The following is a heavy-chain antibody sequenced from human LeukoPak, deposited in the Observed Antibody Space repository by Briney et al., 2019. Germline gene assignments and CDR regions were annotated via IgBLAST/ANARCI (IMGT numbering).Heavy chain of an antibody. CDR1: GFTFSSDC. J-gene: IGHJ4*02. CDR3: ASNYG. Sequence: GRSLRLSCAASGFTFSSDCTGWVRQAPGKGLGWVANIKQEGSEKHYVDSVKGRFTISRDNAKNSLYLQMNSLRAEDTAVYYCASNYGWGQGTLVTVSS. D-gene: IGHD4-11*01. V-gene: IGHV3-7*01. CDR2: IKQEGSEK.